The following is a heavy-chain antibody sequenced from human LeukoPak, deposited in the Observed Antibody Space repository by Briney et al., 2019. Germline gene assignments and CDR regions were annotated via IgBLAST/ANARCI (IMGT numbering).Heavy chain of an antibody. CDR2: IYTSGST. Sequence: PSETLSLTCTVSGGSISSGSYYWSWIRQPAGKGLEWIGRIYTSGSTNYNPSLKSRVTMSIDTSKNQFSLKLTSVTAVDTAVYYCARTLADYAFDIWGQGTMVIVSS. D-gene: IGHD6-19*01. J-gene: IGHJ3*02. CDR1: GGSISSGSYY. CDR3: ARTLADYAFDI. V-gene: IGHV4-61*02.